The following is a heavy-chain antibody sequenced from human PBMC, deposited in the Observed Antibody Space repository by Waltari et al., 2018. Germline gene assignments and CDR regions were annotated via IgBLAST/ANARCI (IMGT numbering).Heavy chain of an antibody. CDR1: GFTFSGSA. J-gene: IGHJ4*02. V-gene: IGHV3-73*02. D-gene: IGHD6-19*01. CDR3: TSPPFIAVAGSSDY. CDR2: IRSKANSYAT. Sequence: EVQLVESGGGLVQPGGYLKLSCAASGFTFSGSAMHWVRQASGKGLEWVGRIRSKANSYATAYAASVKGRFTISRDDSKNTAYLQMNSLKTEDTAVYYCTSPPFIAVAGSSDYWGQGTLVTVSS.